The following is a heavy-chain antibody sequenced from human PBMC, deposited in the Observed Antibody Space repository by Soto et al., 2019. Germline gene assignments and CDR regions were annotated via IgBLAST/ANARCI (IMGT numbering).Heavy chain of an antibody. Sequence: VASVKVSCKASGYTFTSYGISWVRQAPGQGLEWMGWISAYNGNTNYAQKLQGRVTMTTDTSTSTAYMELRSLRSDDTAVYYCARDWGIAVAADYYGMDVWGQGTTVTVSS. V-gene: IGHV1-18*01. J-gene: IGHJ6*02. CDR2: ISAYNGNT. D-gene: IGHD6-19*01. CDR1: GYTFTSYG. CDR3: ARDWGIAVAADYYGMDV.